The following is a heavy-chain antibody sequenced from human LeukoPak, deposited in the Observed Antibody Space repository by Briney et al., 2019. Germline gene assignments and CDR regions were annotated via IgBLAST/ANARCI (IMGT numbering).Heavy chain of an antibody. V-gene: IGHV2-5*01. CDR1: RLGLSTGGAG. J-gene: IGHJ2*01. Sequence: GSGPTLAKLTYPRTLTCTLFRLGLSTGGAGVGSIRDRQGKALEGLALISWHDDKRYSPSLKSRLTITKDTSKNQVVLTMTNMDPVDTATYYCAHSHYGDYGGWYFDLWGRGTLVTVSS. CDR3: AHSHYGDYGGWYFDL. CDR2: ISWHDDK. D-gene: IGHD4-17*01.